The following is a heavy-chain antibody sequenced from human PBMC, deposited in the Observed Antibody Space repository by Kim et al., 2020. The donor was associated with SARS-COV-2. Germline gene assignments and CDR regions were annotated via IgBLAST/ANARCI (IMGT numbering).Heavy chain of an antibody. CDR3: AKGSGSYYRNWFDP. D-gene: IGHD3-10*01. Sequence: ADSLKGRFTISRDNSKNTLYLQMNSLRAEDTAVYYCAKGSGSYYRNWFDPWGQGTLVTVSS. J-gene: IGHJ5*02. V-gene: IGHV3-23*01.